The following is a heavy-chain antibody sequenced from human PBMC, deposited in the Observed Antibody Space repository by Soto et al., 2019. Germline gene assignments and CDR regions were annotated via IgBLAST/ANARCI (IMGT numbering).Heavy chain of an antibody. V-gene: IGHV4-31*03. Sequence: QVQLQESGPGLVKPSQTLSLTCTVSGGSISSGGYYWSWIRQHPGKGLEWIGYIYYSGSTYYNPSRKCRFIISVDTCKNQFVLKLSSVTAADTAVYYCARWGDIVVVVAAALGAFEIWGHGTMVTVSS. CDR2: IYYSGST. CDR1: GGSISSGGYY. CDR3: ARWGDIVVVVAAALGAFEI. J-gene: IGHJ3*02. D-gene: IGHD2-15*01.